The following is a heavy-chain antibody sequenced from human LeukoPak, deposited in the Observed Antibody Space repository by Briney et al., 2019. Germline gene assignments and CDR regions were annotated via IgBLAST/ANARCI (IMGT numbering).Heavy chain of an antibody. CDR1: GYTFTSYG. J-gene: IGHJ3*02. CDR3: ASSFLRGNGVAFDI. V-gene: IGHV1-18*01. D-gene: IGHD3-3*01. CDR2: ISAYNGNT. Sequence: ASVKVSCKASGYTFTSYGISWVRQAPGQGLEWMGWISAYNGNTNYAQKFQGWVTMTRDTSISTAYMELNRLRSDDTAVYYCASSFLRGNGVAFDIWGQGTMVTVSS.